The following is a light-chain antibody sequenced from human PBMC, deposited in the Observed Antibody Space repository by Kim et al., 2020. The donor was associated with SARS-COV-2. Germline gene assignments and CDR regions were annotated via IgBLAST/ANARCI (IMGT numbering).Light chain of an antibody. Sequence: GQRVTISCSGSSSNIGSNTVNWYQQLPGTAPKLLLYSNNQRPSGVPDRFSGSKSGTSASLAISGLQSEDEADYYCAAWDDSLNAVVFGGGTQLTVL. CDR2: SNN. J-gene: IGLJ2*01. V-gene: IGLV1-44*01. CDR1: SSNIGSNT. CDR3: AAWDDSLNAVV.